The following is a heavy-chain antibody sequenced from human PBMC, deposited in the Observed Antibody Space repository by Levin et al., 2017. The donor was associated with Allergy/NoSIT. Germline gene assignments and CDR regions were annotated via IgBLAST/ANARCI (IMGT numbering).Heavy chain of an antibody. D-gene: IGHD3-22*01. CDR1: GGSISSSDYY. J-gene: IGHJ2*01. Sequence: LRLSCSVSGGSISSSDYYWSWIRQPPGKGLEWMGYTHYSGSTYYNPSLTSRVTISVDTSKNQFSLRLSSVTAADTAVYYCARYDRDYYDTSGYGNWYFDLWGRGTLVTVSS. CDR3: ARYDRDYYDTSGYGNWYFDL. V-gene: IGHV4-30-4*01. CDR2: THYSGST.